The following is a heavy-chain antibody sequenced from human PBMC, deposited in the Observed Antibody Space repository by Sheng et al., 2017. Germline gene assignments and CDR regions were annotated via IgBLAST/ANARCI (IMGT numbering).Heavy chain of an antibody. J-gene: IGHJ6*02. CDR1: GGSFSGYY. V-gene: IGHV4-34*01. CDR3: ARDPRTDIVVVVAATHYYYYGMDV. Sequence: QVQLQQWGAGLLKPSETLSLTCAVYGGSFSGYYWSWIRQPPGKGLEWIGEINHSGSTNYNPSLKSRVTISVDTSKNQFSLKLSSVTAADTAVYYCARDPRTDIVVVVAATHYYYYGMDVWGQGTTVTV. CDR2: INHSGST. D-gene: IGHD2-15*01.